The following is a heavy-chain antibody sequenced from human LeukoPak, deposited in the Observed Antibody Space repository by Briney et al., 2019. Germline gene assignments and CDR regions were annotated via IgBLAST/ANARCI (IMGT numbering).Heavy chain of an antibody. CDR3: TRLAYYDFWSGSPDAFDI. J-gene: IGHJ3*02. V-gene: IGHV3-73*01. CDR1: GFPFSGSA. Sequence: PGGSLRLSCGASGFPFSGSAMHGVRQASGKGREGVGRIKIKANSYATAYAASVKGRFTISSDDSKNTAYLQMNSLKTEDTAVYYCTRLAYYDFWSGSPDAFDIWGQGTMVTVSS. D-gene: IGHD3-3*01. CDR2: IKIKANSYAT.